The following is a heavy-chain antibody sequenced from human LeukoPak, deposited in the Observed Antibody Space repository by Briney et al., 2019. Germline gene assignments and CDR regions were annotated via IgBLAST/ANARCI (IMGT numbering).Heavy chain of an antibody. V-gene: IGHV1-18*01. Sequence: ASVKVSCKTSGYTFSNFGINRVRQAPGQGLEWMGWISGNNDNPNYGQKFQGRLTVTTDTSTSTAYMELRNLRFDDTAVYYCARDGTSTDDYWGQGTLVTVSS. J-gene: IGHJ4*02. CDR2: ISGNNDNP. CDR3: ARDGTSTDDY. D-gene: IGHD2-2*01. CDR1: GYTFSNFG.